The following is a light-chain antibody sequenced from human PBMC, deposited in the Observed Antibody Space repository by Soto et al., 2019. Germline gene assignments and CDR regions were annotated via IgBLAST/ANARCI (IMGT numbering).Light chain of an antibody. Sequence: EIVLTQSPGTLSLSPGERAPPSCRASQSVPRSYLAWYQQKPGQAPRLLIYGASSRAAGIPDRFSGSGSGADFTLTISRLEPEDFAVYYCQQYGSSGTFGQGTKVDIK. J-gene: IGKJ1*01. CDR2: GAS. V-gene: IGKV3-20*01. CDR1: QSVPRSY. CDR3: QQYGSSGT.